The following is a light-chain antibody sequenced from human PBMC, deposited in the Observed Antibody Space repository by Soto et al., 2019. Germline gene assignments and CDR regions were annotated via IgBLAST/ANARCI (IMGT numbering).Light chain of an antibody. V-gene: IGKV4-1*01. CDR3: QQYFDVPFT. CDR2: WAS. Sequence: DILMTQSPDSLAVSLGERATMNCKCSRSVLYKSNNKNHLAWYQQNPGQPPQLIIYWASTRESGVPERFSGSGSGTDFTLTISSLEAEDVAFYWCQQYFDVPFTFGGGTKVDIK. CDR1: RSVLYKSNNKNH. J-gene: IGKJ4*01.